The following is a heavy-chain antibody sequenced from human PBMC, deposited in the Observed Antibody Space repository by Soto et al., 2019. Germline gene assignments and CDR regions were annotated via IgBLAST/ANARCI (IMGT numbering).Heavy chain of an antibody. CDR1: GFTFSSYS. V-gene: IGHV3-21*01. D-gene: IGHD7-27*01. CDR2: ISSSSSYI. J-gene: IGHJ3*02. CDR3: ARVNWDDAFDI. Sequence: GESLKISCAASGFTFSSYSMNWVRQAPGKGLEWVSSISSSSSYIYYADSVKGRFTISRDNAKNSLYLQMNSLRAEDTAVYYCARVNWDDAFDIWGQGTMVTVSS.